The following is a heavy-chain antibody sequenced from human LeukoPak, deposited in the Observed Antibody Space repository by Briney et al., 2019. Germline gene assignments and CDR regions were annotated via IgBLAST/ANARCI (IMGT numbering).Heavy chain of an antibody. CDR3: AKDRNTPTRYSSSSYFDY. D-gene: IGHD6-6*01. CDR1: GFTFSSYG. Sequence: GESLKISCAASGFTFSSYGMHWVRQAPGKGLEWVTFIRYDGSNKYYADSVKGRFTISRDNSKNTLYLQMNSLRAEDTAVYYCAKDRNTPTRYSSSSYFDYWGQGTLVTVSS. V-gene: IGHV3-30*02. CDR2: IRYDGSNK. J-gene: IGHJ4*02.